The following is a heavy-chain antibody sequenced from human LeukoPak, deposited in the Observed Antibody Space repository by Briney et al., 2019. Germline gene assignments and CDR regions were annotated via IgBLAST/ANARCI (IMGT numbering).Heavy chain of an antibody. J-gene: IGHJ3*02. D-gene: IGHD2-15*01. Sequence: GGSLRLSCAASGFTFSSYAMSWVRQAPGKGLEWFSSISSSGYDIYYADSVKGRFTISRDNSKNTLYLQMNSLRAEDTAVYYCAKDEGYCSGGSCYLGAFDIWGQGTMVTVSS. CDR1: GFTFSSYA. CDR2: ISSSGYDI. CDR3: AKDEGYCSGGSCYLGAFDI. V-gene: IGHV3-23*01.